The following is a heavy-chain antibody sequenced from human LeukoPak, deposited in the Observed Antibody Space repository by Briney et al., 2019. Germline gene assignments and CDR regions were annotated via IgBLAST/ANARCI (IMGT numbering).Heavy chain of an antibody. Sequence: GASVKVSCKASGCTFTSYGISWVRQAPGQGLEWMGWISAYNGNTNYAQKLQGRVTMTRDTSISTAYMELSRLRSDDTAVYYCARSSQWLPPDYWGQGTLVTVSS. J-gene: IGHJ4*02. D-gene: IGHD6-19*01. CDR1: GCTFTSYG. CDR2: ISAYNGNT. CDR3: ARSSQWLPPDY. V-gene: IGHV1-18*01.